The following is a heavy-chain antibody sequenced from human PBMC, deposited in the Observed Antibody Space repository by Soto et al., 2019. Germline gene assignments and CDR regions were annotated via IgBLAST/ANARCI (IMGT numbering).Heavy chain of an antibody. J-gene: IGHJ5*02. V-gene: IGHV2-5*02. CDR2: IYWDDDK. Sequence: QITLKESGPTLVKPTQTLTLTCTFSGFSLSTSGVGVGWIRQPPGKALEWLALIYWDDDKRYSPSLKSRLTIPKHTSKNQVVLTITNMDPVDTATYYCAHRYSSSCFADSRFDPWGQGTLVTVSS. D-gene: IGHD6-13*01. CDR3: AHRYSSSCFADSRFDP. CDR1: GFSLSTSGVG.